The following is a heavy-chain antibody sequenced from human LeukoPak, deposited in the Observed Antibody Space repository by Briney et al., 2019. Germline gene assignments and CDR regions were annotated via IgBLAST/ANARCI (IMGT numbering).Heavy chain of an antibody. J-gene: IGHJ5*02. D-gene: IGHD6-13*01. CDR2: IYYSGST. CDR3: ARGQSPAIAAADNNWFDP. Sequence: SETLSLTCTVSGGSISSGGYYWSWIRQHPGKGLEWIGYIYYSGSTYYNPSLKSRVTISVDTSKNQFSLKLSSVTAADTAVYYCARGQSPAIAAADNNWFDPWGQGTLVTVSS. V-gene: IGHV4-31*03. CDR1: GGSISSGGYY.